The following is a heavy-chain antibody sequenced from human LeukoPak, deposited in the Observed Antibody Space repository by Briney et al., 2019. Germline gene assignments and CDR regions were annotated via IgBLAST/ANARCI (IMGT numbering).Heavy chain of an antibody. CDR3: ASFRFPRALNYYGSGSYGPFGMDV. CDR2: IYYSGST. CDR1: GGSISSYY. D-gene: IGHD3-10*01. J-gene: IGHJ6*02. V-gene: IGHV4-59*13. Sequence: SETLSLTCTVSGGSISSYYWSWIRQPPGKGLEWIVYIYYSGSTNYNPSLKSQVTISVDTSKNQFSLKLSSVTAADTAVYYCASFRFPRALNYYGSGSYGPFGMDVWGQGTTVTVSS.